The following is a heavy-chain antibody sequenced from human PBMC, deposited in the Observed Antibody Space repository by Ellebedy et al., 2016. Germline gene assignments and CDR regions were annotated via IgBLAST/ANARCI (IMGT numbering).Heavy chain of an antibody. J-gene: IGHJ4*02. V-gene: IGHV3-53*01. CDR2: TSPGGTM. CDR1: GFTVSSSY. D-gene: IGHD5-18*01. Sequence: GGSLRLSCAASGFTVSSSYVSWVRQAPGKGLEWVAMTSPGGTMHYADYVKGRFTIPRDNPGNTLYLQMNSLTADDTAVYFCVKSGHSYAWSNWGQGTLVTVSS. CDR3: VKSGHSYAWSN.